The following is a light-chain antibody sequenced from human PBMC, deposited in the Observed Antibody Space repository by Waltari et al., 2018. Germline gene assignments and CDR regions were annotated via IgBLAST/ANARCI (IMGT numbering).Light chain of an antibody. Sequence: SSELTQDPAVSVALGQTVRITCQGDSLRTYYAGWYQQKPGRAPVLVISTKNKRPSGISHQFSGSSSGDTASLTITGAQAEDEADYYGNSRDNSGDHVIFGGGTKLTVL. CDR2: TKN. CDR3: NSRDNSGDHVI. V-gene: IGLV3-19*01. CDR1: SLRTYY. J-gene: IGLJ2*01.